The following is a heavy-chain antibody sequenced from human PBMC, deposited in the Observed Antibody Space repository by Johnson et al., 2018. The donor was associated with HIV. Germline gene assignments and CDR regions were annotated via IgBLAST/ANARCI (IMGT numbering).Heavy chain of an antibody. V-gene: IGHV3-30*04. CDR2: ISYDGSNK. CDR3: ARDSGLRAFDV. J-gene: IGHJ3*01. CDR1: GFTFSSYA. Sequence: QVQLVESGGGVVQPGRSLRLSCAASGFTFSSYAMHWVRQAPGKGLEWVAVISYDGSNKYYADSVKGPFTISRDNSKNTLYLQMNSLRAEDMAVYYCARDSGLRAFDVWGQGTLVTVSS. D-gene: IGHD3-10*01.